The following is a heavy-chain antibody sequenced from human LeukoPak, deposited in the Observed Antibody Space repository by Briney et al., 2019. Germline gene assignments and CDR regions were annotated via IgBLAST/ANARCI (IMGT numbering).Heavy chain of an antibody. CDR2: INSDGSST. D-gene: IGHD2-15*01. CDR1: GFTFSSYW. Sequence: PGGSLRLSCAASGFTFSSYWMHWVRQAPGKGLVWVSRINSDGSSTSYADSVKGRFTISRDNAKNTLYLQMNSLRAEDTAVYYCARGPKDIVVVVAATQFDYWGQGTLVTVSS. CDR3: ARGPKDIVVVVAATQFDY. V-gene: IGHV3-74*01. J-gene: IGHJ4*02.